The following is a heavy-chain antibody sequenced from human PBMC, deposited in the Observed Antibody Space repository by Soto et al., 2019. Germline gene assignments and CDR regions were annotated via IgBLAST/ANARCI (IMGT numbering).Heavy chain of an antibody. CDR3: ARGGVEMGTPPPYIY. V-gene: IGHV1-69*06. J-gene: IGHJ4*02. D-gene: IGHD1-1*01. Sequence: QVQLVQSGADVKKPGSSVKVSCKASGGTFNNYAISWVRQAPGQGLEWLGGIIPIFGKANYAQKFQGRVTITADTSTSTIYMGLRSLRSEDTAIYYCARGGVEMGTPPPYIYWGRGTLVTVSS. CDR1: GGTFNNYA. CDR2: IIPIFGKA.